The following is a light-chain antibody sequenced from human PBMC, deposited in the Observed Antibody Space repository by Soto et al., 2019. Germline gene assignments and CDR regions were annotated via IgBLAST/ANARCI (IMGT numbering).Light chain of an antibody. CDR2: SNN. V-gene: IGLV1-44*01. CDR3: ATWDDRLNGYV. J-gene: IGLJ1*01. CDR1: NSNIGSNT. Sequence: QSVLTQPPSASGTPGQRVTISCSGSNSNIGSNTVTWYQQLPGTAPILLIYSNNQRSSGVPDRFSGSRSGTSGSLAISGLQSEDEADYYWATWDDRLNGYVFGSGTKVTVL.